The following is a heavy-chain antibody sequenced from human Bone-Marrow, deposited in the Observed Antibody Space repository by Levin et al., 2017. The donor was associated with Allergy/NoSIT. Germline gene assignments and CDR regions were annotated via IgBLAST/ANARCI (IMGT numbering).Heavy chain of an antibody. Sequence: GGSLRLSCAASGFTFGSYSMHWVRQAPGKGLEWVSYISSSSTTMYYADSVKGRFTISRDNAKNSLFLQMNSLRAEDTALYYCARGVYFGDLFSTGHFQYWGRGTLLSVSS. CDR1: GFTFGSYS. D-gene: IGHD3-10*01. J-gene: IGHJ1*01. CDR3: ARGVYFGDLFSTGHFQY. CDR2: ISSSSTTM. V-gene: IGHV3-48*04.